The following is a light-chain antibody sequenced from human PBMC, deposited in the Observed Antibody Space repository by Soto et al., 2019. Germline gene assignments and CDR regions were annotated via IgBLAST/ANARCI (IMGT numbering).Light chain of an antibody. CDR3: QSYDSSLRV. V-gene: IGLV1-40*01. CDR1: SSNIGAGYD. J-gene: IGLJ2*01. CDR2: GNT. Sequence: QSVLTQPPSVSRAPGQRVTISCTRSSSNIGAGYDVHWYQQLPGTAPKLLIYGNTNRPSGVPDRFSGSKSGTSASLAITGLQAEDEADYYCQSYDSSLRVFGGGTKVTVL.